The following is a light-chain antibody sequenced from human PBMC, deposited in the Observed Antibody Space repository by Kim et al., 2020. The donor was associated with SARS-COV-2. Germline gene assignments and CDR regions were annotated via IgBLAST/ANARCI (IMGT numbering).Light chain of an antibody. V-gene: IGLV3-21*04. CDR1: NIGSKS. Sequence: APGKTARITCGGNNIGSKSVPWYQRKPGQAPGLVIYYDSDRPSGIPERFSGSNSGNTATLTISRVEAGDEADYYCQVWDSSSDHWVFGGGTQLTVL. CDR3: QVWDSSSDHWV. CDR2: YDS. J-gene: IGLJ3*02.